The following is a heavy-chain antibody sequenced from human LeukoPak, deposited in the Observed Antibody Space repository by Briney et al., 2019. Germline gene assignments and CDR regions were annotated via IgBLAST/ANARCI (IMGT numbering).Heavy chain of an antibody. CDR2: ISGSGSST. CDR1: GFTVSSNY. D-gene: IGHD3-3*02. CDR3: AKDPRIFGVVIGQTYYMDV. Sequence: QTGGSLRLSCAASGFTVSSNYMSWVRQAPGKGLEWVSAISGSGSSTYYADSVKGRFTISRDNSKNTLFLQMNSVRAEDTAVYYCAKDPRIFGVVIGQTYYMDVWGKGTTVTVSS. V-gene: IGHV3-23*01. J-gene: IGHJ6*03.